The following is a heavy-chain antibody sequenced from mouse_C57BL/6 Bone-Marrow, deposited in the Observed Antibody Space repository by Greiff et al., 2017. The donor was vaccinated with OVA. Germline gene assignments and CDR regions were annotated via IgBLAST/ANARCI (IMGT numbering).Heavy chain of an antibody. Sequence: EVKLEESGGDLVKPGGSLKLSCAASGFTFSSYGMSWVRQTPDKRLEWVATISSGGSYTYYPDSVKGRFTISRDNAKNTLYLQMSSLKSEDTAMYYCARLVYYGSSYGGAMDYWGQGTSVTVSS. D-gene: IGHD1-1*01. V-gene: IGHV5-6*02. CDR1: GFTFSSYG. J-gene: IGHJ4*01. CDR2: ISSGGSYT. CDR3: ARLVYYGSSYGGAMDY.